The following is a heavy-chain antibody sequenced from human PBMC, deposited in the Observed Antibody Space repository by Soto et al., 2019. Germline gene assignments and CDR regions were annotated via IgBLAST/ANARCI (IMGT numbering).Heavy chain of an antibody. V-gene: IGHV3-33*01. Sequence: GGSLRLSCAASGFTFSSYGMHWVRQAPGKGLEWVAVIWYDGSNKYYADSVKGRFTISRDNSKNTLYLQMNSLRAEDTAVYYCARDFNQAIFGVPYYYYYMDVWGKGTTVTVSS. J-gene: IGHJ6*03. CDR1: GFTFSSYG. CDR3: ARDFNQAIFGVPYYYYYMDV. D-gene: IGHD3-3*01. CDR2: IWYDGSNK.